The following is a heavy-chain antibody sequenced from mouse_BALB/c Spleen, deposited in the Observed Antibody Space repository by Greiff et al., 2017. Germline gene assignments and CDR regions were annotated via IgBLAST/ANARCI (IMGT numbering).Heavy chain of an antibody. D-gene: IGHD2-2*01. CDR3: ARGGYPPYYYAMDY. V-gene: IGHV14-3*02. CDR1: GFNIKDTY. Sequence: DVKLQESGAELVKPGASVKLSCTASGFNIKDTYMHWVKQRPEQGLEWIGRIDPANGNTKYDPKFQGKATITADTSSNTAYLQLSSLTSEDTAVYYCARGGYPPYYYAMDYWGQGTSVTVSS. CDR2: IDPANGNT. J-gene: IGHJ4*01.